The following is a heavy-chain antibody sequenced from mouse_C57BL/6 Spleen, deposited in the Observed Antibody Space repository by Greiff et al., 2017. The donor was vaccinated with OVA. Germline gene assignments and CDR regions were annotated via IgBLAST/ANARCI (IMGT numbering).Heavy chain of an antibody. D-gene: IGHD1-1*02. V-gene: IGHV14-4*01. CDR2: IDPENGDT. J-gene: IGHJ3*01. CDR3: TTDGRGFAY. Sequence: EVQLQQSGAELVRPGASVKLSCTASGFNIKDDYMHWVKQRPEQGLEWIGWIDPENGDTEYASKFQGKATITADTSSNTAYLQLSSLTSEDTAVYCCTTDGRGFAYWGQGTLVTVSA. CDR1: GFNIKDDY.